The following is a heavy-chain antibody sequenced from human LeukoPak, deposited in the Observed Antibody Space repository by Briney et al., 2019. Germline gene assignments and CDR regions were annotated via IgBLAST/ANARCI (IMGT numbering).Heavy chain of an antibody. CDR2: MNPNSGNT. CDR3: TTLYGDLYFDY. J-gene: IGHJ4*02. CDR1: GYTFTSYD. V-gene: IGHV1-8*03. D-gene: IGHD4-17*01. Sequence: GASVKVSCKASGYTFTSYDINWVRQATGQGLEWMGWMNPNSGNTGYAQKFQGRVTITRNTSLSTAYMELSSLRSEDTAVYYCTTLYGDLYFDYWGQGTLVTVSS.